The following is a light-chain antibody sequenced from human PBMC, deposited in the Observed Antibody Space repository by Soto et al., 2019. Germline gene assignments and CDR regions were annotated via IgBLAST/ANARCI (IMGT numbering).Light chain of an antibody. CDR2: EGS. CDR3: CSYAGSSTLV. CDR1: SSDVGSYNL. J-gene: IGLJ2*01. V-gene: IGLV2-23*01. Sequence: QSALTQPASVSGSPGLSITLSCTGTSSDVGSYNLVSWYQQHPGKAPKLMIYEGSKRPSGVSNRFSGSKSGNTASLTISGLQAEDEADYYCCSYAGSSTLVFGGGTKVTVL.